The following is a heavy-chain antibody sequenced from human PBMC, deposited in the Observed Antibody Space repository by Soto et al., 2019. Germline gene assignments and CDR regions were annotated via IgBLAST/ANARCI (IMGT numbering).Heavy chain of an antibody. CDR1: GGSISSYY. D-gene: IGHD1-26*01. V-gene: IGHV4-59*01. CDR3: ARTLLHGDYGMDV. J-gene: IGHJ6*02. Sequence: SETLSLTCTVSGGSISSYYWSWIRQPPGKGLEWIGYIYYSGSTNYNPSLKSRVTISVDTSKNQFSLKLSSVTAADTAVYYCARTLLHGDYGMDVWGQGTTVTVSS. CDR2: IYYSGST.